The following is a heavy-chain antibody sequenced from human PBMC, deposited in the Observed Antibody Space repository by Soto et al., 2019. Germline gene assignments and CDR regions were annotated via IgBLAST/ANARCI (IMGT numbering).Heavy chain of an antibody. Sequence: EVQLVESGGGLVQPGGSQRLSCEGSGFTFSSYWMHWVRQAPGKGLVWVSRINRYGSSTSYADSVKGRFTISRDNAKNTVYLQMNSLRAEDTAVYYCARGGDSSYYDSSGYPADFDICGQGTMVTVSS. J-gene: IGHJ3*02. CDR3: ARGGDSSYYDSSGYPADFDI. CDR1: GFTFSSYW. D-gene: IGHD3-22*01. CDR2: INRYGSST. V-gene: IGHV3-74*01.